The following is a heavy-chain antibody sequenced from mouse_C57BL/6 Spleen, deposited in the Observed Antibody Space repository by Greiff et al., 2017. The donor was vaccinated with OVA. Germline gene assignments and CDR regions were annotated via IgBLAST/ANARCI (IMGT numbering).Heavy chain of an antibody. CDR1: GFSLTSYG. CDR3: AKANWDVLYAMDY. CDR2: IWRGGST. Sequence: VKRVESGPGLVQPSQSLSITCTVSGFSLTSYGVHWVRQSPGKGLEWLGVIWRGGSTDYNAAFMSRLSITKDNSKSQVFFKMNSLQADDTAIYYCAKANWDVLYAMDYWGQGTSVTVSS. D-gene: IGHD4-1*01. V-gene: IGHV2-5*01. J-gene: IGHJ4*01.